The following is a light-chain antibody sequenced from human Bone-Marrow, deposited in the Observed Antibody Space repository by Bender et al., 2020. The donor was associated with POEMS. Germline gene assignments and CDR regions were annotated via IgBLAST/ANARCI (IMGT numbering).Light chain of an antibody. CDR2: EDT. CDR1: TLPKEY. Sequence: SYELTQPPSVSVSPGQTARITCSGDTLPKEYGYCYQQNSGQAPVLVIYEDTKRPSGIPERFSASSSGTMATLTISGAQVEDEADYYCYSPDRSANHSWVFGGGTKLTVL. CDR3: YSPDRSANHSWV. J-gene: IGLJ3*02. V-gene: IGLV3-10*01.